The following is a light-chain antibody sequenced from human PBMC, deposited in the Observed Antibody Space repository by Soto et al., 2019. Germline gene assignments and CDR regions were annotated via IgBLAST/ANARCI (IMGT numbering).Light chain of an antibody. V-gene: IGKV3-15*01. CDR3: QQYYNWPRT. Sequence: EILMTQSPATLSVSPCERATLSCRASENIYTNVAGYQQHPGKDKRIRCDGASNRDTCLHAMFSGTGSGTELTLTINSLQAEDSAVYYCQQYYNWPRTFGQGTRLEIK. J-gene: IGKJ5*01. CDR2: GAS. CDR1: ENIYTN.